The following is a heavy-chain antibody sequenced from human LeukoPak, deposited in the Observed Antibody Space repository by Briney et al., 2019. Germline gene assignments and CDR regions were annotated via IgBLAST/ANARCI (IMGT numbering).Heavy chain of an antibody. Sequence: GGSLRLSCAASGFTVSSNYINWVRQAPGKGLEWVSVLYSGGDTYYADSVKGRFTVSRDSSKNTLYLQMNSLGAEDTAVYYCARDTSGYCSTSRCYGSWYFDLWGRGTLVTVSS. J-gene: IGHJ2*01. CDR1: GFTVSSNY. CDR2: LYSGGDT. V-gene: IGHV3-53*01. D-gene: IGHD2-2*01. CDR3: ARDTSGYCSTSRCYGSWYFDL.